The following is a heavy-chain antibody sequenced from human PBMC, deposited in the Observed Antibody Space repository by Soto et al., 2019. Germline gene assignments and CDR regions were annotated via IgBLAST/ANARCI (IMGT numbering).Heavy chain of an antibody. CDR1: GFSLSTSGMC. Sequence: SGPTLVNPTQTLTLTCTFSGFSLSTSGMCVSWIRQPPGKALEWLARIDWDDDKYYSTSLKTRLTISKDTSKNQVVLTMTNMDPVDTATYYCARTTTVTTSYYYYYMDVWGKGTTVTGSS. D-gene: IGHD4-4*01. CDR3: ARTTTVTTSYYYYYMDV. CDR2: IDWDDDK. J-gene: IGHJ6*03. V-gene: IGHV2-70*11.